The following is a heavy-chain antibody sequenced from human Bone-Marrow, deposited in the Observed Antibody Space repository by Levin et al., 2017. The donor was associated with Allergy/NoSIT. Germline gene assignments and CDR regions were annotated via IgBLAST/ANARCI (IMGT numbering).Heavy chain of an antibody. CDR2: IRNKANSYTT. J-gene: IGHJ4*02. V-gene: IGHV3-72*01. CDR1: GFTFSDHY. Sequence: GGSLRLSCAASGFTFSDHYMDWVRQAPGKGLEWVGRIRNKANSYTTEYAASVKGRFTVSRDDSEHSLFLQMNSLKTEDTAVYYCARAVSSSSGIGIDYWGQGTLVTVSS. CDR3: ARAVSSSSGIGIDY. D-gene: IGHD6-13*01.